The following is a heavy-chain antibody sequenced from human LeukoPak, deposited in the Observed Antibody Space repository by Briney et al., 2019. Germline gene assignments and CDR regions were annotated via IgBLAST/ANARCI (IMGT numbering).Heavy chain of an antibody. CDR1: GFTLSSYW. V-gene: IGHV3-48*02. J-gene: IGHJ4*02. D-gene: IGHD6-19*01. CDR3: ARGSTSGWSY. CDR2: ITSTGTHI. Sequence: GGSLRLSCAASGFTLSSYWMNWVRQAPGKGLEWVSHITSTGTHIYYADSVQGRFTISRDNAKNSLYLQMNSLRDEDTAVYYCARGSTSGWSYWGQGTLVTVSS.